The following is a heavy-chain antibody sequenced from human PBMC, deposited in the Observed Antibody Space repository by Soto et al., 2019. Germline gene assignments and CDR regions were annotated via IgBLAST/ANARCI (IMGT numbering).Heavy chain of an antibody. CDR3: ARKGWFGEVNWFDP. CDR2: IYHSGST. V-gene: IGHV4-4*02. Sequence: QVQLQESGPGLVKPSGTLSLTCAVSSGSISSSNWWSWVRQPPGKRLEWIGEIYHSGSTNYNPSLKRRVNISVDKSKNQFSLKLSSVTAADTAVYYCARKGWFGEVNWFDPWGQGTLVTVSS. J-gene: IGHJ5*02. D-gene: IGHD3-10*01. CDR1: SGSISSSNW.